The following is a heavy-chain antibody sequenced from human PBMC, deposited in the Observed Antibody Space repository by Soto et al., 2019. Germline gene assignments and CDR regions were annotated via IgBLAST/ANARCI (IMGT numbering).Heavy chain of an antibody. CDR3: ARGYSSSSGYYYGMDV. V-gene: IGHV3-21*01. CDR2: ISSSSSYI. CDR1: GFTFSSYS. D-gene: IGHD6-6*01. Sequence: GVSLRLSCAASGFTFSSYSMNWVRQAPGKGLEWVSSISSSSSYIYYADSVKGRFTISRDNAKNSLYLQMNSLRAEDTAVYYCARGYSSSSGYYYGMDVWGQGTTVTVSS. J-gene: IGHJ6*02.